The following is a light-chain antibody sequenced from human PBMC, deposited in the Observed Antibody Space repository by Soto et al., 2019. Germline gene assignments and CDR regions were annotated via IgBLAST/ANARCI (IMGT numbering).Light chain of an antibody. CDR3: HQSNDWPWT. CDR2: GAS. Sequence: GERGTLSCRASQSVSSNLAWYQQKPGQAPMLLIYGASTRATGIPARFSGSGSGTDFTLTISSLQSEDFAVYYCHQSNDWPWTLGQGTKV. J-gene: IGKJ1*01. V-gene: IGKV3-15*01. CDR1: QSVSSN.